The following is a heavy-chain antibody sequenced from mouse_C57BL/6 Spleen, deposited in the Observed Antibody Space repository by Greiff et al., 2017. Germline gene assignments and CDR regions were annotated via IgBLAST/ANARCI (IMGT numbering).Heavy chain of an antibody. CDR1: GYTFTEYT. D-gene: IGHD2-3*01. Sequence: QVQLQQSGAELVKPGASVKLSCKASGYTFTEYTIHWVKQRSGQGLEWIGWFYPGSGSIKYNEKFKDKATLTADKSSSTVDMELSSLTSEDSAVYFCARHESYDGYWGDYIDYWGQGTTLTVSS. CDR3: ARHESYDGYWGDYIDY. V-gene: IGHV1-62-2*01. CDR2: FYPGSGSI. J-gene: IGHJ2*01.